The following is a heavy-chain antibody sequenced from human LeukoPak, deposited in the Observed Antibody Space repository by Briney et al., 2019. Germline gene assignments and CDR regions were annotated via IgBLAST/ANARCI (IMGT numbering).Heavy chain of an antibody. CDR2: IHHSGIT. CDR1: RTSFSAYY. D-gene: IGHD3-10*01. V-gene: IGHV4-34*01. Sequence: SETLSLTCAVYRTSFSAYYWTWIRQPPGKGLEWIGEIHHSGITNYNPSLKSRVTISIDTSKDQFSLNLSSVTAADTAVYYCASLWFGDLTIDSWGQGTLVTVSS. J-gene: IGHJ4*02. CDR3: ASLWFGDLTIDS.